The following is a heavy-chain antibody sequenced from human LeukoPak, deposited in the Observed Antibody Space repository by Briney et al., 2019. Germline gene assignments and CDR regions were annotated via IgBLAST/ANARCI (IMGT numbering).Heavy chain of an antibody. CDR3: ARAAEPQEYYYYYYMDV. Sequence: PSETLSLTCTVSGGSISSSSYYWGWIRQPPGKGLEWIGSIYHSGSTYYNPSLKSRVTIAVETSKNQFSLKLSSVTAADTAVYYCARAAEPQEYYYYYYMDVWGKGTTVTISS. CDR1: GGSISSSSYY. CDR2: IYHSGST. D-gene: IGHD6-13*01. J-gene: IGHJ6*03. V-gene: IGHV4-39*07.